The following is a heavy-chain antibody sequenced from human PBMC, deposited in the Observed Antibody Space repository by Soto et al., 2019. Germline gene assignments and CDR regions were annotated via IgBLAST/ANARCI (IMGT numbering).Heavy chain of an antibody. CDR3: ARDQGFRVVINSNWFDP. J-gene: IGHJ5*02. D-gene: IGHD2-21*01. Sequence: ASVKVSCKASGYPFSRYWIMCVRHAPGQGLEWMGWISAYNGNTNSAEKLRGRLTMTTDASTTTAYMELRSLRSDDTAIYYCARDQGFRVVINSNWFDPWGQGTMVTVSS. V-gene: IGHV1-18*01. CDR1: GYPFSRYW. CDR2: ISAYNGNT.